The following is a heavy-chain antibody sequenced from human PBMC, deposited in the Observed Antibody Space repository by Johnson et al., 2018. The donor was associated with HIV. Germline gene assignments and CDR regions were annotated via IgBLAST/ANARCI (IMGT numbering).Heavy chain of an antibody. V-gene: IGHV3-11*01. J-gene: IGHJ3*02. CDR2: ISSSGSTI. CDR1: GFTLSDYY. CDR3: ATGHSSGWYRDAFDI. Sequence: QVQLLESGGGLVKPGGSLRLSCAASGFTLSDYYMSWIRQAPGKGLEWVSYISSSGSTIYYADSVKGRFTISRDNSKNMLNLQMNNLRAEDTAVYYCATGHSSGWYRDAFDIWGQGTMVTVSS. D-gene: IGHD6-19*01.